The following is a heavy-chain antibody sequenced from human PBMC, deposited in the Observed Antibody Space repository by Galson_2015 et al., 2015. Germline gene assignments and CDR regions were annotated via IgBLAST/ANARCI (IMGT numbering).Heavy chain of an antibody. J-gene: IGHJ4*02. Sequence: SLRLSCAASGFTFSSYAMSWVRQAPGKGLEWVSAISGSGGDTYYADSVKGRFTISRDNSKNTLYLQMNSLRAEDTAVYYCASVEMATSTFDYWGQGTLVTVSS. V-gene: IGHV3-23*01. CDR2: ISGSGGDT. CDR3: ASVEMATSTFDY. CDR1: GFTFSSYA. D-gene: IGHD5-24*01.